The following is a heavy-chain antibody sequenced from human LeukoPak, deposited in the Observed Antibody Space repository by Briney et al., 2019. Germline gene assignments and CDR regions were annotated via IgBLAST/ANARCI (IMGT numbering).Heavy chain of an antibody. Sequence: SGGSLRLSCATSGFSFSAYGMHWVRQAPGKGLEWVAYIWYDASNKDYASSVKGRFTISRDSSKSTVYLQMNSLRPEDTAVYYCVRDLLGLPHKYFDPWGQGTLVTVSS. CDR2: IWYDASNK. V-gene: IGHV3-30*02. D-gene: IGHD3-16*01. CDR3: VRDLLGLPHKYFDP. J-gene: IGHJ4*02. CDR1: GFSFSAYG.